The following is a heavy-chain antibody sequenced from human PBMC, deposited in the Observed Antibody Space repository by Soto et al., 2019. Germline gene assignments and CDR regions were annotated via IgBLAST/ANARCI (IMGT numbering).Heavy chain of an antibody. V-gene: IGHV3-30*18. D-gene: IGHD6-19*01. Sequence: QVQLEESGGGVVQPGRSLRLSCKASGFTFTSYGMHWVRQAPGKGLEWVALLSYDGSDTLYADSVEGRFSISRDNSKNKVYLQMNSLRIEDTAMYHCGKFSDIEVPGMGDWFDPWGQGTLVTVTS. CDR2: LSYDGSDT. CDR3: GKFSDIEVPGMGDWFDP. J-gene: IGHJ5*02. CDR1: GFTFTSYG.